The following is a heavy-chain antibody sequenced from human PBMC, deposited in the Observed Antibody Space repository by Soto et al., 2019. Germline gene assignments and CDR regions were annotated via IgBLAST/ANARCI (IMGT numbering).Heavy chain of an antibody. Sequence: PSETLSLTCDVSSVSITSSNWWTWVRQPPWKGLEWLGKISHSGTVNYNATLRSRVTISVDKTKNQLSLKLMSVTAADTAGDYCARDYDRFDYWGPGFMVTVSS. CDR3: ARDYDRFDY. D-gene: IGHD3-16*01. V-gene: IGHV4-4*02. CDR2: ISHSGTV. J-gene: IGHJ4*02. CDR1: SVSITSSNW.